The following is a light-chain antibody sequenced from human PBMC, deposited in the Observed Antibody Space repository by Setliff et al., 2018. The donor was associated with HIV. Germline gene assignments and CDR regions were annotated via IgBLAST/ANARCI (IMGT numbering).Light chain of an antibody. CDR1: SSDVGGYNY. Sequence: QSVLTQPASVSGSPGQSITISCTGSSSDVGGYNYVSWYQQHPGKAPKLMIYAVSNRPSGVSNRFSGSKSGNTASLTISGLQAEDEADYYCSSYAGSSTFPYVFGTGTKVTVL. V-gene: IGLV2-14*03. CDR2: AVS. J-gene: IGLJ1*01. CDR3: SSYAGSSTFPYV.